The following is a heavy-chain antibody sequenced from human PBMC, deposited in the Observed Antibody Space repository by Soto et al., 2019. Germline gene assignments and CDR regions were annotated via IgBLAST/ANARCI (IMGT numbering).Heavy chain of an antibody. CDR3: VRLRVVRAAAGGFDP. V-gene: IGHV5-51*01. Sequence: RGESLKISCKGSGYNFAYDWIGWVRQMPGKGLEWMGVIYPRDSDTRYSPSFQGQVTISVDKSISTAHLQWSSLKAPAPATSYHVRLRVVRAAAGGFDPWGQGTLVTVSS. CDR2: IYPRDSDT. D-gene: IGHD2-15*01. CDR1: GYNFAYDW. J-gene: IGHJ5*02.